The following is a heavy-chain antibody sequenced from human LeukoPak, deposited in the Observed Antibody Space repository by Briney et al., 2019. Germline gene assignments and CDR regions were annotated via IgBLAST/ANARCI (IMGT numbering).Heavy chain of an antibody. D-gene: IGHD4-23*01. CDR2: IYYSGST. CDR3: ARASGNDAFDT. Sequence: SETLSLTCTVSGGSISSYYWSWIRQPPGKGLEWIGYIYYSGSTNYNPSLKSRVTISVDTSKNQFSLKLSSVTAADTAVYYCARASGNDAFDTWGQGTMVTVSS. V-gene: IGHV4-59*01. J-gene: IGHJ3*02. CDR1: GGSISSYY.